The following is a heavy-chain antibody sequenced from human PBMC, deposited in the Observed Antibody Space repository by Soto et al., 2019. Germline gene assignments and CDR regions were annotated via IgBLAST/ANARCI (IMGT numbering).Heavy chain of an antibody. D-gene: IGHD6-19*01. Sequence: QLVQSGAEVKKPGASVKVSCKASGYTFNIYGMTWVRQAPGQGLEWMGWISADNDDTNLAQKFQGRVTMTTDTSTSTTYMELRSLTSDDTAIYYCARGYIAVAAKTAVIDAFDIWGQGTLVTVSS. CDR3: ARGYIAVAAKTAVIDAFDI. CDR2: ISADNDDT. J-gene: IGHJ3*02. CDR1: GYTFNIYG. V-gene: IGHV1-18*01.